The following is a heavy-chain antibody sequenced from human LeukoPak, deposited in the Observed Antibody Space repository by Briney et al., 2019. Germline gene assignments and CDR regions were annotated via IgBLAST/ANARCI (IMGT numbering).Heavy chain of an antibody. V-gene: IGHV4-59*11. Sequence: PSETLSLTCTLSGGSTSRHYWSWIRQSPGKGLEWIGCIYNSGSTRYNPSLKSRVTISEDTSQNQFSLRLNSVTAADTAVYFCAGASAGAIFYYGMDVWGQGTTVTVSS. CDR1: GGSTSRHY. D-gene: IGHD3-3*01. J-gene: IGHJ6*02. CDR3: AGASAGAIFYYGMDV. CDR2: IYNSGST.